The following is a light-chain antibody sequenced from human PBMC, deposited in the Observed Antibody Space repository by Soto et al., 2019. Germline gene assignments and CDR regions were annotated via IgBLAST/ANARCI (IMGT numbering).Light chain of an antibody. J-gene: IGLJ1*01. Sequence: QSALTQPASVSGSPGQSITISCTGTSSDVGSYNLVSWYQHHPGKAPKLMIYEVTKRPSGISNRFSGSKSGNTSSLTNSGLQAEDEAYYYCCSYATTSYVFGTGTKLTVL. CDR1: SSDVGSYNL. V-gene: IGLV2-23*02. CDR2: EVT. CDR3: CSYATTSYV.